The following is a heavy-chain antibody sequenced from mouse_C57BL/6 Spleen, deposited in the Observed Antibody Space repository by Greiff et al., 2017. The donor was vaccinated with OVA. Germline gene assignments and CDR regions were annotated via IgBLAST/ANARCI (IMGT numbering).Heavy chain of an antibody. CDR1: GYAFSSSW. J-gene: IGHJ3*01. CDR3: ARGGVYYDYEGFAY. V-gene: IGHV1-82*01. Sequence: QVQLQQSGPELVKPGASVKISCKASGYAFSSSWMNWVKQRPGKGLEWIGRIYPGDGDTNYNGKFKGKATLTADKSSSTAYMQLSSLTSEDSAVYFCARGGVYYDYEGFAYWGQGTLVTVSA. CDR2: IYPGDGDT. D-gene: IGHD2-4*01.